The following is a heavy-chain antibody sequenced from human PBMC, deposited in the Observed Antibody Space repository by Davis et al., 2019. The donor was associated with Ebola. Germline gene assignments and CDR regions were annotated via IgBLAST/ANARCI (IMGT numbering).Heavy chain of an antibody. J-gene: IGHJ4*02. D-gene: IGHD3-3*02. CDR3: ARRGGWSGAFLDY. CDR2: IYPGDSGT. Sequence: GESLKISCQGSGYTFTTYWIGWVRQMPGKGLEWMGIIYPGDSGTRYSPSFQGQVTISADKSISTAYLQWSSLKASDTAMYYCARRGGWSGAFLDYWGQGTLVTVSS. CDR1: GYTFTTYW. V-gene: IGHV5-51*01.